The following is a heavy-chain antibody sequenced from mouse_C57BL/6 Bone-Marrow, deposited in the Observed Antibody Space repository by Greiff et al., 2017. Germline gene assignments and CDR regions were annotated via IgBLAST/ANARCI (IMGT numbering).Heavy chain of an antibody. CDR2: IYPGSGNT. J-gene: IGHJ3*01. CDR1: GYSFTSYY. D-gene: IGHD2-2*01. Sequence: VQLQQSGPELVKPGASVKISCKASGYSFTSYYIHWVKQRPGQGLAWIGWIYPGSGNTKYNEKFKGKATLTADTSSSTAYMQLSSLTSEDSGVYYCARSGYWFAYWGQGTLVTVSA. V-gene: IGHV1-66*01. CDR3: ARSGYWFAY.